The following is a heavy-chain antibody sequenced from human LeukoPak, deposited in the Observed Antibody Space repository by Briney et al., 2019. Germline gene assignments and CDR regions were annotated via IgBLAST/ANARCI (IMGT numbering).Heavy chain of an antibody. Sequence: PSETLSLTCTVSGGSISSYYWSWIRQPAGKGLEWIGRTYTSGSTNYNPSLKSRVTISVDKSKNQFSLKLSSVTAADTAVYYCARSGYCSSTSCYAVDYFDYWGQGTLVTVSS. V-gene: IGHV4-4*07. D-gene: IGHD2-2*01. CDR3: ARSGYCSSTSCYAVDYFDY. CDR2: TYTSGST. J-gene: IGHJ4*02. CDR1: GGSISSYY.